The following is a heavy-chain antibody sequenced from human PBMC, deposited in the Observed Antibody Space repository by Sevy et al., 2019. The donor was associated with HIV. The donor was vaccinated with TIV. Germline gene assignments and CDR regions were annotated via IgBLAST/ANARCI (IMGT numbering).Heavy chain of an antibody. J-gene: IGHJ4*02. D-gene: IGHD6-19*01. Sequence: GGSLRLSCAASAFTFSVYSMNWVRQAPGRGLEWVSYISRTSRTIYYADSVLGRFTISRDNAKNSLYLQMNSLSPEDTAMYYCARAYSGGWPQGAWTDYWGQGTLVTVSS. CDR3: ARAYSGGWPQGAWTDY. CDR2: ISRTSRTI. V-gene: IGHV3-48*01. CDR1: AFTFSVYS.